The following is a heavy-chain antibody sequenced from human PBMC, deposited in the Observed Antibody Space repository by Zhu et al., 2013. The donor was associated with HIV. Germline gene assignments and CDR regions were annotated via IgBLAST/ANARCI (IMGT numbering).Heavy chain of an antibody. CDR1: GGTFSSYA. J-gene: IGHJ4*02. D-gene: IGHD3-10*01. CDR2: IIPIFGTA. V-gene: IGHV1-69*01. CDR3: ARGGGITMVRGEKYFDY. Sequence: QVQLVQSGAEVKKPGSSVKVSCKASGGTFSSYAISWVRQAPGQGLEWMGGIIPIFGTANYAQKFQGRVTITADESTSTAYMELSSLRSEDTAVYYCARGGGITMVRGEKYFDYWGQGTLVTVSS.